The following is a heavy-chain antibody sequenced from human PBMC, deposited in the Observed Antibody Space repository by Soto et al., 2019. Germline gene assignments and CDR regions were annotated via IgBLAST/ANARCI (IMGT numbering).Heavy chain of an antibody. CDR2: IYYSGST. J-gene: IGHJ2*01. CDR1: GGSISTYY. CDR3: ARRGLYNWYFDL. D-gene: IGHD2-2*02. V-gene: IGHV4-59*08. Sequence: QVHLQESGPGLVKPSETLSLACTVSGGSISTYYWSWIRQPPGKGLEWIGYIYYSGSTNYNPSLKSRVTMXVXXSKNQVSLNLSAVTAADTAVYYCARRGLYNWYFDLWGRGTLVTVSS.